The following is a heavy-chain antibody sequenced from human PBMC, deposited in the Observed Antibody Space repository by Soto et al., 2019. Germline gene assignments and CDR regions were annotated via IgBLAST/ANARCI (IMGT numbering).Heavy chain of an antibody. CDR1: GGSISSGDYY. J-gene: IGHJ4*02. Sequence: TLSLTCTVSGGSISSGDYYWSWIRQPPGKGLEWIGYIYYSGSTYYNPSLKSRVTISVDTSKNQFSLKLSSVTAADTAVYYCARDLSSGSHYFDYWGQGTLVTVSS. D-gene: IGHD6-19*01. V-gene: IGHV4-30-4*01. CDR2: IYYSGST. CDR3: ARDLSSGSHYFDY.